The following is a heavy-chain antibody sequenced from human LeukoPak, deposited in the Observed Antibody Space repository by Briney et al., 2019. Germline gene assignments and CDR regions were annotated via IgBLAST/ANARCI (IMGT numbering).Heavy chain of an antibody. D-gene: IGHD6-6*01. CDR3: ARGSAARDFDY. CDR2: VNHSGST. Sequence: SETLSLTCAVYGGSFSGYYWSWIRQPPGKGLEWIGGVNHSGSTNYNPSLKSRVTISVDTSKNQFSLKLSSVTAADTAVYYCARGSAARDFDYWGQGTLVTVSS. J-gene: IGHJ4*02. V-gene: IGHV4-34*01. CDR1: GGSFSGYY.